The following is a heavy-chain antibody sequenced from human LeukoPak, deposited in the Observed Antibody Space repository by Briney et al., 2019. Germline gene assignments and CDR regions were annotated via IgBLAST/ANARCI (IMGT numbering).Heavy chain of an antibody. Sequence: PSETLSLTCAVYGGSFSGYYWSWIRQPPGKGLEWIGEINHSGSTNYNPSLKSRVTISVDTSKNQFPLKLSSVTAADTAVYYCARWWRSGYDYWGQGTLVTVSS. D-gene: IGHD5-12*01. J-gene: IGHJ4*02. CDR1: GGSFSGYY. V-gene: IGHV4-34*01. CDR3: ARWWRSGYDY. CDR2: INHSGST.